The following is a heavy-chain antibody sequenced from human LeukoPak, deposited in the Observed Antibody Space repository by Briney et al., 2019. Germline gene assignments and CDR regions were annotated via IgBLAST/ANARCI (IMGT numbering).Heavy chain of an antibody. D-gene: IGHD2-2*01. J-gene: IGHJ4*02. CDR1: GFTFSSYG. CDR3: KTSGCSSTSCYGIDY. CDR2: ISYDGSNK. V-gene: IGHV3-30*03. Sequence: GGSLRLSCAASGFTFSSYGMHWVRQAPGKGLEWVAVISYDGSNKYYADSVKGRFTISRDNSKNTLYLQMNSLRAEDTAVYYCKTSGCSSTSCYGIDYWGQGTLVTVSS.